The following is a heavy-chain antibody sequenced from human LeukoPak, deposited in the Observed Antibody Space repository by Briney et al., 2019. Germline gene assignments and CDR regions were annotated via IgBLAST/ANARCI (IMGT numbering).Heavy chain of an antibody. J-gene: IGHJ5*02. Sequence: EASVTVSCKASGGTFSSYAISWVRQAPGQGLEWMGKIIPILGIANYSQKFQGRVTITADKSTSTAYMELSSLRSEDTAVYYCAREYYDYVWGSYRYPPNWFDPWGQGTLVTVSS. D-gene: IGHD3-16*02. V-gene: IGHV1-69*04. CDR3: AREYYDYVWGSYRYPPNWFDP. CDR2: IIPILGIA. CDR1: GGTFSSYA.